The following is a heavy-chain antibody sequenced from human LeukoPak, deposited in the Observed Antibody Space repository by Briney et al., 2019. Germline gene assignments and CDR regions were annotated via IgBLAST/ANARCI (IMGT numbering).Heavy chain of an antibody. CDR2: INPNSGGT. D-gene: IGHD3-10*01. V-gene: IGHV1-2*02. CDR3: ARDRDYGSGIFDY. J-gene: IGHJ4*02. CDR1: GYTXTGYY. Sequence: ASVKVSCKASGYTXTGYYMHWVRQAPGQGLEWMGWINPNSGGTNYAQKFRGRVTMTRDTSISTAYMELNRLRSDDTAVYYCARDRDYGSGIFDYWGQGTLVTVSS.